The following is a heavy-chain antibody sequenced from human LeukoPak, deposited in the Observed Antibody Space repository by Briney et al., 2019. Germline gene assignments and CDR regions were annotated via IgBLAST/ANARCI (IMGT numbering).Heavy chain of an antibody. CDR2: ISNSGVST. Sequence: GGSLRLSCAASGFTFTNFAMTWVRQAPGKGLEWVSAISNSGVSTYHADSVKGRFTISRDNSKNTLYLQMNSLRAEDTAVYYCAKDGGIQLWLRLWYYYMDVWGKGTTVTVSS. D-gene: IGHD5-18*01. J-gene: IGHJ6*03. CDR3: AKDGGIQLWLRLWYYYMDV. CDR1: GFTFTNFA. V-gene: IGHV3-23*01.